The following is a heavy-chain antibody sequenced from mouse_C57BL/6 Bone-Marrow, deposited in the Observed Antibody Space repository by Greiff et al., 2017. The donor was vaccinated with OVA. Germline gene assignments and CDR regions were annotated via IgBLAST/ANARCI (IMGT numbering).Heavy chain of an antibody. CDR3: ARRSRGYFDV. CDR2: ISDGGSYT. V-gene: IGHV5-4*03. CDR1: GFTFSSYA. J-gene: IGHJ1*03. Sequence: EVKVVESGGGLVKPGGSLKLSCAASGFTFSSYAMSWVRQTPEKRLEWVATISDGGSYTYYPDNVKGRFTISRDNAKNNLYLQMSHLKSEDTAMYYCARRSRGYFDVWGTGTTVTVSS.